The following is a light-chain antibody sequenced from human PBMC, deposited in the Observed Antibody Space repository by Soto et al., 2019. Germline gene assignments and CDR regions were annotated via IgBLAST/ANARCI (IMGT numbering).Light chain of an antibody. J-gene: IGLJ2*01. CDR1: TSDIGAYNY. CDR3: SSYTSASASVI. CDR2: EVS. V-gene: IGLV2-14*03. Sequence: QSALTQPPSASGSPGQSVTISCTGTTSDIGAYNYVSWYQQRPGKAPKLMIYEVSNRPSGVSNRFSGSKSGNTASLTISGLQADDEADYFCSSYTSASASVIFGGGTKLTVL.